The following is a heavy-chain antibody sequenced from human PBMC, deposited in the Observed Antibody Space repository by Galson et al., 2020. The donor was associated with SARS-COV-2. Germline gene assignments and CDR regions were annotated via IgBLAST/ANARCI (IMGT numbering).Heavy chain of an antibody. CDR1: GFTFSSYG. CDR2: IWYDGSNK. Sequence: TGGSLTLSCAASGFTFSSYGMHWVRQAPGKGLEWVAAIWYDGSNKYYADSVKGRFTISRDNSKNTLYLQMNSLRAEDMAVYYCAGCQGVYYYYGMDVGGQGTTVTVSS. D-gene: IGHD3-16*01. J-gene: IGHJ6*02. V-gene: IGHV3-33*01. CDR3: AGCQGVYYYYGMDV.